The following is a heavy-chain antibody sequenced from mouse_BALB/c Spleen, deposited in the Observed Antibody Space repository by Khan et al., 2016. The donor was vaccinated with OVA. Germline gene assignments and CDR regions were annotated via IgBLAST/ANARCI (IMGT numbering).Heavy chain of an antibody. V-gene: IGHV1S132*01. D-gene: IGHD1-1*02. CDR3: AREEAWCHFDH. CDR1: GYIFTSYW. CDR2: IYPGTDNT. J-gene: IGHJ2*01. Sequence: QVQLKQSGAELVRPGASVKLSCKTSGYIFTSYWIHWVKQRSGQGLGWIARIYPGTDNTYYNEKFKDKATLTADKSASTAYMQLSSLKSEDSDVYCCAREEAWCHFDHWGQGTTLTVSS.